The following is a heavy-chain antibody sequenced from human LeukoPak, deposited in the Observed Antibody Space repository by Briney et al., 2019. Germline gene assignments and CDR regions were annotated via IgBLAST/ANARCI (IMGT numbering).Heavy chain of an antibody. CDR2: IYYSGST. CDR3: ARRGYSYDSGFHYFDY. J-gene: IGHJ4*02. CDR1: GGSISRGDYY. D-gene: IGHD5-18*01. V-gene: IGHV4-30-4*01. Sequence: PSETLSLTCTVSGGSISRGDYYWSWIRQPPGKGLEWIGYIYYSGSTYYNPPLKSRVTISVDTSKNQFSLKLSSVTAADTAVYYCARRGYSYDSGFHYFDYWGQGTLVTVSS.